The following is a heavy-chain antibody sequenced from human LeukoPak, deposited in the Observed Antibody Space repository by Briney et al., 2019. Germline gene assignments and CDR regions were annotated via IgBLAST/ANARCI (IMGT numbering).Heavy chain of an antibody. CDR1: GFTFSSYS. CDR2: ISSSSSYI. Sequence: PGGSLRLSCAASGFTFSSYSMNWVRQAPGKGLEWVSSISSSSSYIYYADSVKGRFTISRDNAKNSLYLQMNSLRAEDTAVYYCAKENQYSHGYRYFDYWGQGTLVTVSS. J-gene: IGHJ4*02. CDR3: AKENQYSHGYRYFDY. V-gene: IGHV3-21*01. D-gene: IGHD5-18*01.